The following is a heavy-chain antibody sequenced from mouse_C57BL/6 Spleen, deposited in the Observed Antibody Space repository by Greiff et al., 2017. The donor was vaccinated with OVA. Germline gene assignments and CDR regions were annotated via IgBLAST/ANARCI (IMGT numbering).Heavy chain of an antibody. CDR1: GYTFTSYW. CDR3: ARGGYDGALYAMDY. CDR2: IDPSDSET. J-gene: IGHJ4*01. Sequence: QVQLQQSGAELVRPGSSVKLSCKASGYTFTSYWMHWVKQRPIQGLEWIGNIDPSDSETHYNQKFKDKATLTVDKSSSTAYMQLSSLTSEDSAVYYCARGGYDGALYAMDYWGQGTSVTVSS. D-gene: IGHD2-2*01. V-gene: IGHV1-52*01.